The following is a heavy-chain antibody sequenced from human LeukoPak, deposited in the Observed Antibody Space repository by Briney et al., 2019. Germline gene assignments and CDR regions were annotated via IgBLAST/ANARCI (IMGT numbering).Heavy chain of an antibody. CDR1: GGSISSGGYFY. V-gene: IGHV4-31*03. Sequence: PSETLSLTCTVSGGSISSGGYFYYGWIRQHPGKGLEWIGYIYYTGSTCYDPSLKSRVSISVDTSKNQFSLKLSSVTAADTAVYYCARDRDGYSQFDSWGQGTLVTVSS. D-gene: IGHD3-22*01. CDR2: IYYTGST. CDR3: ARDRDGYSQFDS. J-gene: IGHJ4*02.